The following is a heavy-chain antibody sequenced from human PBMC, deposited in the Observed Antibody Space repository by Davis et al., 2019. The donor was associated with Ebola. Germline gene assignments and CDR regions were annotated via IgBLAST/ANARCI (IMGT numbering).Heavy chain of an antibody. CDR3: AREPATTLDY. CDR2: ISSSSSYI. V-gene: IGHV3-21*01. Sequence: PGGSLRLSCATSGLTFSSLGMNWVRQAPGKGLEWVSSISSSSSYIYYADSVKGRFTISRDNAKNSLYLQMNSLRAEDTAVYYCAREPATTLDYWGQGTLVTVSS. CDR1: GLTFSSLG. D-gene: IGHD4-17*01. J-gene: IGHJ4*02.